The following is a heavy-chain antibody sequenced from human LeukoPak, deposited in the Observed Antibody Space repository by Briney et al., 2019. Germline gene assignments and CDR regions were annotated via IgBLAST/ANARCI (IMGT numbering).Heavy chain of an antibody. CDR1: GFTFSSYA. V-gene: IGHV3-23*01. J-gene: IGHJ3*02. D-gene: IGHD2-21*01. CDR3: ARDGHKSIGLKAFDI. Sequence: GGSLRLSCAASGFTFSSYAMSWVRQAPGTGLEWVSTSGGNTDYADSVRGRFTISRDNSKNTLYLQMNSLRAEDTAVYYCARDGHKSIGLKAFDIWGQGTMVTVSS. CDR2: SGGNT.